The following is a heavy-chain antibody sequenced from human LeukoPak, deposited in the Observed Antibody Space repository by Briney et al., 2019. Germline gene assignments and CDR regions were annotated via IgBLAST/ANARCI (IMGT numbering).Heavy chain of an antibody. CDR1: GFTFSSYA. CDR2: ISTNGGRT. Sequence: GGSLRLSCSASGFTFSSYAMHWVRQAPGKGLQYVSGISTNGGRTYYADSVKGRFTISRDNSKNTLYLQMSNLGVEDSAVYFCPLPTLGYWGQGTLVTVSS. CDR3: PLPTLGY. J-gene: IGHJ4*02. V-gene: IGHV3-64D*08.